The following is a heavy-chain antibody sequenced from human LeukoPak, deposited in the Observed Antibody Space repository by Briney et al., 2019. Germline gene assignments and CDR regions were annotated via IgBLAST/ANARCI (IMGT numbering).Heavy chain of an antibody. CDR3: ARGHFDILTGYYIEY. CDR1: GGSVSSGSDY. Sequence: SETLSLTCTVSGGSVSSGSDYWRWIRQPPGKGLEWIGHIYYRGTTNYNPSLKSRATISVDTSKRQFSLKLSFVTAADTAVYYCARGHFDILTGYYIEYWGQGTLVTVSS. CDR2: IYYRGTT. J-gene: IGHJ4*02. V-gene: IGHV4-61*01. D-gene: IGHD3-9*01.